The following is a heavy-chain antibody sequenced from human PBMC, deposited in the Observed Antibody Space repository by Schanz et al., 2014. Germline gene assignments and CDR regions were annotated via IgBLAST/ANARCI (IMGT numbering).Heavy chain of an antibody. CDR1: GYTFTNYG. V-gene: IGHV1-18*01. D-gene: IGHD3-3*01. Sequence: QVRLVQSGAELKMPGATVKVSCETSGYTFTNYGVSWVRQAPGQGLEWVAWISPYNGNTAYAQNLKGVVKMTPDQSTATAYMELRSLTSDDTAVYYCARDRVYRFLKGENRFYFDYWGQGTLVIVSS. CDR3: ARDRVYRFLKGENRFYFDY. CDR2: ISPYNGNT. J-gene: IGHJ4*02.